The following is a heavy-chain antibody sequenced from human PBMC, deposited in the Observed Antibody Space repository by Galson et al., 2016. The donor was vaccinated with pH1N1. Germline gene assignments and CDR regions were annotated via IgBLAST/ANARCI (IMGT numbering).Heavy chain of an antibody. CDR2: ISWNSGSI. J-gene: IGHJ4*02. Sequence: SLRLSCAASGFTFDDYAMHWVRQAPGKGLEWVSGISWNSGSIGYADSVKGRFTISRDNAKNSLYLQMNSLRVEDTALYYCAKGDAFWSGYYNYWGQGTLVTVSS. D-gene: IGHD3-3*01. CDR1: GFTFDDYA. CDR3: AKGDAFWSGYYNY. V-gene: IGHV3-9*01.